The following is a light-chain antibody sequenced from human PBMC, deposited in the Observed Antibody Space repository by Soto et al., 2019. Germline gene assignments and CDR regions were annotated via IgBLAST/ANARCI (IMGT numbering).Light chain of an antibody. CDR3: QPYDSSLSGSVV. V-gene: IGLV1-40*01. Sequence: QSVLTQPPSVSGAPGQRVTISCTGSSSNIGAGYDVHWYQQHPGTAPKLLIYGNSNRPSGVPVRFSGSKSDTSASLAITGFQPEDEDEYYCQPYDSSLSGSVVFGGGTKLTVL. CDR1: SSNIGAGYD. J-gene: IGLJ2*01. CDR2: GNS.